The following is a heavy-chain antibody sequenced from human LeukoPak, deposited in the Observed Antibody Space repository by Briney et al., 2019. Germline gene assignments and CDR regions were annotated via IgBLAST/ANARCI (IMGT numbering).Heavy chain of an antibody. CDR1: GFTFSSYW. V-gene: IGHV3-7*01. CDR3: ARDLVVVVPAARITLFDY. D-gene: IGHD2-2*01. Sequence: PGGSLRLSCAASGFTFSSYWMSWVRQAPGKGLEWVANIKQDGSEKYYVDSVKGRFTTSRDNAKNSLYLQMNSLRAEDTAVYYCARDLVVVVPAARITLFDYWGQGTLVTVSS. CDR2: IKQDGSEK. J-gene: IGHJ4*02.